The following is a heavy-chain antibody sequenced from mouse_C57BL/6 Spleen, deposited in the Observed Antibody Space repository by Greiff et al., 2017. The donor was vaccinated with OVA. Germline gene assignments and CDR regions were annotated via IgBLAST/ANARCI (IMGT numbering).Heavy chain of an antibody. J-gene: IGHJ3*01. V-gene: IGHV1-55*01. CDR1: GYTFTSYW. Sequence: QVQLKQSGAELVKPGASVKMSCKASGYTFTSYWITWVKQRPGQGLEWIGDIYPGSGSTNYNEKFKSKATLTVDTSSSTAYMQLSSLTSEDSVFYYCAREGNDYPAWFAYWGQGTLVTVSA. CDR3: AREGNDYPAWFAY. CDR2: IYPGSGST. D-gene: IGHD2-4*01.